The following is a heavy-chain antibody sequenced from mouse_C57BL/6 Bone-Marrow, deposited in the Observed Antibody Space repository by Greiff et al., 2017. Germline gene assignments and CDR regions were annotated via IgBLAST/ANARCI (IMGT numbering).Heavy chain of an antibody. Sequence: VQLQQPGAELVKPGASVKMSCKASGYTFTSYWITWVKQRPGQGLEWIGDIYPGSGSTNYNEKFKSKATLTVDTSSSAAYMQLSSLTSEDSAVYYCACYDGYSYYYAMDYWGQGTSVTVTS. D-gene: IGHD2-3*01. CDR3: ACYDGYSYYYAMDY. CDR2: IYPGSGST. J-gene: IGHJ4*01. V-gene: IGHV1-55*01. CDR1: GYTFTSYW.